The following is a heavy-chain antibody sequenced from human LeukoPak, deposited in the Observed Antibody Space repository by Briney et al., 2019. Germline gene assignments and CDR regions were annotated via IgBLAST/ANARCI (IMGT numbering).Heavy chain of an antibody. CDR2: IFAGGNT. CDR3: ARDRGEGTDY. CDR1: GFSVSSNY. J-gene: IGHJ4*02. Sequence: GGSLRLSCAASGFSVSSNYMTWVRQAPGKGLDWVSVIFAGGNTYYGDSVKGRFTISGDDSKNTLYLQMNSLRVEDTAIYYCARDRGEGTDYWGQGTLVTVSS. V-gene: IGHV3-53*01. D-gene: IGHD3-16*01.